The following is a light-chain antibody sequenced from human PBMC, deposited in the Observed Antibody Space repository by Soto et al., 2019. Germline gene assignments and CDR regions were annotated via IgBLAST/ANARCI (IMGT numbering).Light chain of an antibody. CDR2: GAS. CDR3: QQYNDWPPLT. V-gene: IGKV3-15*01. J-gene: IGKJ4*01. CDR1: QSVGSN. Sequence: ETVMTQTPATLSVSPGKRATLSCRASQSVGSNLAWYQQKPGQAPRLLIYGASTRATGIPARFSGSGSGTEFTLTISSLQSEDFAVYSCQQYNDWPPLTFGGGTKVEIK.